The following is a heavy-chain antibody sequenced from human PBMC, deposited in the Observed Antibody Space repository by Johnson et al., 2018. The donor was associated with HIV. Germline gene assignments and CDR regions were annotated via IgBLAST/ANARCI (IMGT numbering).Heavy chain of an antibody. CDR1: GFTFSNYC. V-gene: IGHV3-7*04. CDR2: IQQDGSDT. D-gene: IGHD3-22*01. J-gene: IGHJ3*02. CDR3: AREARIVVVEPSDAFDI. Sequence: EVQLVEPGGGVVQPGRSLRLSCAASGFTFSNYCMTWVRQAPGKGLEWVANIQQDGSDTYYVDSVKGRFTISRDNSKNTLSLQMNSLRVEDTAVYYCAREARIVVVEPSDAFDIWGQGTMVTVSS.